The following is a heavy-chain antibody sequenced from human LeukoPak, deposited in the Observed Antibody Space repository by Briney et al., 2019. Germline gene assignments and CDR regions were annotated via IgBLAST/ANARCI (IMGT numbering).Heavy chain of an antibody. V-gene: IGHV4-34*01. D-gene: IGHD5-18*01. CDR3: ARGRYCYGLNRNDY. CDR1: GGSFSGYY. CDR2: INHSGST. J-gene: IGHJ4*02. Sequence: PSETLSLTCAVYGGSFSGYYWSWIRQPPGKGLEWIGEINHSGSTNYNPSLKSRVTISVDTSKNQFSLKLSSVIAADTAVYYCARGRYCYGLNRNDYWGQGTLVTVSS.